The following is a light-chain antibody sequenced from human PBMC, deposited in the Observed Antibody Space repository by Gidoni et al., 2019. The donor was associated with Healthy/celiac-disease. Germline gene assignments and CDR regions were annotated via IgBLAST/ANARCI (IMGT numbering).Light chain of an antibody. J-gene: IGKJ2*01. CDR2: DAS. V-gene: IGKV1-33*01. CDR1: QDISNY. Sequence: DIQMTQSPSSLSASEGDRVTITCQASQDISNYLNWYQQKPGKAPKLLIYDASNLETGVPSRFSGSGAGTDFTFTISSLQPEDIATYYCQQYDNLPRTFXQXTKLEIK. CDR3: QQYDNLPRT.